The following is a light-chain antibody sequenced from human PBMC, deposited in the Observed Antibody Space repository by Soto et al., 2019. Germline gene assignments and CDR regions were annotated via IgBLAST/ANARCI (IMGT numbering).Light chain of an antibody. CDR2: DVS. Sequence: QSVLTQPASVSGSPGQSIAISCTGTSSDVGAYIYVSWYQHHPGKAPKLILYDVSARPSGVSDRFSGSKSGNTASLTISGLQPEDEADYSCSSYKSSTTEVFGPGTKVTVL. J-gene: IGLJ1*01. CDR1: SSDVGAYIY. CDR3: SSYKSSTTEV. V-gene: IGLV2-14*03.